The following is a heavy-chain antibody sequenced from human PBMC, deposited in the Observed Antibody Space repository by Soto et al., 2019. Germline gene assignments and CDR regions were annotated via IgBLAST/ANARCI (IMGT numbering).Heavy chain of an antibody. CDR3: ARDQIGEIAAPYYYYGMDV. CDR2: IWYDGSNK. D-gene: IGHD6-6*01. Sequence: QVQLVESGGGVVQPGRSLRLSCAASGFTFSSYGMHWVRQAPGKGLEWVAVIWYDGSNKYYADSVKGRFTISRDNSKNTLYLQMNSLRAEDTAVYYCARDQIGEIAAPYYYYGMDVWGKGTTVTVSA. J-gene: IGHJ6*04. CDR1: GFTFSSYG. V-gene: IGHV3-33*01.